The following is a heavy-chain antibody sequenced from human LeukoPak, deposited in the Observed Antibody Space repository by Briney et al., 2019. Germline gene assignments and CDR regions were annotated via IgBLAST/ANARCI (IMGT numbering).Heavy chain of an antibody. V-gene: IGHV5-51*01. CDR2: IYPGDSDT. Sequence: GESLKISCKGSGYSFTSYWIGWVRQMPGKGLEWMGIIYPGDSDTRYSPSFRGQVTISADKSISTAYLQWSSLEASDTAMYYCARLRVAVAATDAFDIWGQGTMVTVSS. J-gene: IGHJ3*02. CDR1: GYSFTSYW. D-gene: IGHD6-19*01. CDR3: ARLRVAVAATDAFDI.